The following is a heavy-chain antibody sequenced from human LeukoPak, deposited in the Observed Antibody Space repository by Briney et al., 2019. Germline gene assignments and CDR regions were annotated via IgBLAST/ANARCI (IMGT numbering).Heavy chain of an antibody. J-gene: IGHJ4*02. CDR1: GFTVRDYF. CDR2: IFSGDST. Sequence: GGSLRLSCAASGFTVRDYFMAWVRQAPGKGLQWVPHIFSGDSTEYADSVKGRFTVSTDTSSNTLYLQMNSLRAEDTAMYFCARGRSKTTVFEYWGQGTLVTVSP. CDR3: ARGRSKTTVFEY. D-gene: IGHD4-17*01. V-gene: IGHV3-53*01.